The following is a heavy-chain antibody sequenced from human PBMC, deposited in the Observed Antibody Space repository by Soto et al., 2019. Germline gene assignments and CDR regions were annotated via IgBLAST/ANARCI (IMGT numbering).Heavy chain of an antibody. Sequence: PSETLSLTCAVSGGSISSSNWWSWVRQPPGKGLEWIGEIYHSGSTNYNPSLKSRVTISVDKSKNQFSLKLSSVTAADTAVYYCAIVVPAAIRGNWFDPWGQGXLVTVSS. D-gene: IGHD2-2*01. CDR1: GGSISSSNW. J-gene: IGHJ5*02. CDR3: AIVVPAAIRGNWFDP. V-gene: IGHV4-4*02. CDR2: IYHSGST.